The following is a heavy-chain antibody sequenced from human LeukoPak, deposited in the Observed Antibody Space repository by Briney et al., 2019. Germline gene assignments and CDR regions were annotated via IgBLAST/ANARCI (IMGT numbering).Heavy chain of an antibody. D-gene: IGHD1-26*01. Sequence: PGGSLSLSCAVSGFTISTYVMTWVRQTPGKGLEWVSAIGADGRSTDYADSVKGRFTISRDISKNTLFLQMNSLRAEDTALYYCTTGLGGTPDHGGLGTLVTVSS. CDR3: TTGLGGTPDH. J-gene: IGHJ5*02. CDR2: IGADGRST. V-gene: IGHV3-23*01. CDR1: GFTISTYV.